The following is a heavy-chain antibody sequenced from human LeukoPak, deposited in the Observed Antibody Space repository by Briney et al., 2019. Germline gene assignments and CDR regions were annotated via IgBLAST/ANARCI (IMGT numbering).Heavy chain of an antibody. CDR1: GGSISSSC. V-gene: IGHV4-59*01. D-gene: IGHD1-26*01. CDR2: IYYSGST. J-gene: IGHJ3*02. CDR3: ARVRGSYTGHDAIDI. Sequence: SESLSLTCTVSGGSISSSCWSWIRQPPGKGLEWVGNIYYSGSTNYNPTVKSRVTISVDTTKNQFSLKLSSVTAADTAVYYCARVRGSYTGHDAIDIWGQGTMVTVPS.